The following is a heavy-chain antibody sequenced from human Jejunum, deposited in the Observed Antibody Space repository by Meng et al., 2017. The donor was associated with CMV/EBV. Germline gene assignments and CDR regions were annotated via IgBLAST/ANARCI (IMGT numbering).Heavy chain of an antibody. Sequence: YTFTTYGVSWVRQAPGQGREWMGWISAYNGNTDYAQKFQGRVTMTTDTSTSTAYMDLRSLRSDDTALYYCARDGYSSSSYDAFDIWGQGTMVTVSS. J-gene: IGHJ3*02. CDR2: ISAYNGNT. CDR1: YTFTTYG. V-gene: IGHV1-18*01. CDR3: ARDGYSSSSYDAFDI. D-gene: IGHD6-6*01.